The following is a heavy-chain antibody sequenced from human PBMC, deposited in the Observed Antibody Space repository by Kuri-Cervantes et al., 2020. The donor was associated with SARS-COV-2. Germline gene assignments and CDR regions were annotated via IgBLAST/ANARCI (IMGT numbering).Heavy chain of an antibody. V-gene: IGHV4-38-2*02. CDR1: GYSISSGYY. J-gene: IGHJ5*02. CDR3: ARDFWSGYYGGNWFDP. Sequence: SETLSLTCAVSGYSISSGYYWGWIRQPPGKGLEWIGSIYHSGSTYYNPSLKGRVTISVDTSKNQFSLKLSSVTAADTAVYYCARDFWSGYYGGNWFDPWGQGTLVTVSS. D-gene: IGHD3-3*01. CDR2: IYHSGST.